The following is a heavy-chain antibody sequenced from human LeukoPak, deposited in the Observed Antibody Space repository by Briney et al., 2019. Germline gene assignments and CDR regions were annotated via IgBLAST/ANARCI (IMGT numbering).Heavy chain of an antibody. D-gene: IGHD1-14*01. CDR1: GFTFSTYS. Sequence: PGGSLRLSCAASGFTFSTYSMNWVRQAPGKGLEWVSSISSSSSYIYYADSVKGRFTISRDNAKNSLYLQMKSLRAEDTAVYYCAREFQPTPRGGHFDLWGRGTLVTVSS. V-gene: IGHV3-21*06. CDR3: AREFQPTPRGGHFDL. J-gene: IGHJ2*01. CDR2: ISSSSSYI.